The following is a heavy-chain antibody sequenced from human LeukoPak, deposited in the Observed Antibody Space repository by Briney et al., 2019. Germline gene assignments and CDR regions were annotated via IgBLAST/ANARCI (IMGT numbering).Heavy chain of an antibody. Sequence: SETLSLTCTVSGGSIRSYYWTWIRQPPGKGLEWIGYIYYSGSTNYKPSLKSRVTISVDTSKNQLSLRLSSVTAADTAVYYCARVRRLVHGDWYYFDYWGQGTLVTVSS. CDR1: GGSIRSYY. D-gene: IGHD2-21*02. J-gene: IGHJ4*02. CDR2: IYYSGST. CDR3: ARVRRLVHGDWYYFDY. V-gene: IGHV4-59*01.